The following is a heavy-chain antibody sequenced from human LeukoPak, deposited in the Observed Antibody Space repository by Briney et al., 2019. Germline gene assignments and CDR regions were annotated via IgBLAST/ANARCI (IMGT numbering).Heavy chain of an antibody. Sequence: GGSLRLSCAASGFTFSHYGMQWVRQAPGKGPEWVALISSDGSSKYHADSVKDRFTISRDNSKNTLYLQMNSLRPEDTAVYYCATQCGGNCRDDYWGQGTLVTVPS. CDR1: GFTFSHYG. J-gene: IGHJ4*02. CDR2: ISSDGSSK. V-gene: IGHV3-30*03. D-gene: IGHD1-1*01. CDR3: ATQCGGNCRDDY.